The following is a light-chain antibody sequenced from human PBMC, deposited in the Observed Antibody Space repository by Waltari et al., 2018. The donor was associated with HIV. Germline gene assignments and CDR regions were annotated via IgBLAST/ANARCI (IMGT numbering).Light chain of an antibody. CDR2: AAF. CDR1: QGISRY. Sequence: IEMTQSPSSLSGSVADRLTITCRTSQGISRYLNWYQQKPGKAPKLLIFAAFDLQSGVPSRFSGSGSGTDFTLTISSLQPEDFATYYCQQSYNSPITFGQGTRLDIK. J-gene: IGKJ5*01. CDR3: QQSYNSPIT. V-gene: IGKV1-39*01.